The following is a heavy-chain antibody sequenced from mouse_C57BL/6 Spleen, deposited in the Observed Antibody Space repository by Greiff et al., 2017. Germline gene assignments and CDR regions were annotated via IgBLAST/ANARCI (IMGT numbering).Heavy chain of an antibody. Sequence: EVKLLESGPGLVKPSQSLSLTCSVTGYSITSGYYWNWIRQFPGNKLEWMGYISYDGSNNYNPSLKNRISITRDTSKNQFFLKLNSVTTEDTATYYCARSYDYVPYWYFDVWGTGTTVTVSS. D-gene: IGHD2-4*01. CDR3: ARSYDYVPYWYFDV. CDR1: GYSITSGYY. CDR2: ISYDGSN. V-gene: IGHV3-6*01. J-gene: IGHJ1*03.